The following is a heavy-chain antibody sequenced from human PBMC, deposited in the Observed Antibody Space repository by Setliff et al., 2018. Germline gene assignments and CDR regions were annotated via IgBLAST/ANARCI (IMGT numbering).Heavy chain of an antibody. D-gene: IGHD2-8*01. CDR2: IRSKTYGGTA. Sequence: GGSLRLSCAVSGFTLDDNTVHWVRQAPGKGLEWVGFIRSKTYGGTADYVASVKGRFTISRDDSKSIAYLQMNSLKPEDTAVYYCTRFDCTSGVCYSDYWGQGSLVTVSS. CDR1: GFTLDDNT. CDR3: TRFDCTSGVCYSDY. J-gene: IGHJ4*02. V-gene: IGHV3-49*04.